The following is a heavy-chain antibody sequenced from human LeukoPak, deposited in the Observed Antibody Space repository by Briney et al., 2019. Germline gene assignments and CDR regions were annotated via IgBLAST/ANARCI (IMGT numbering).Heavy chain of an antibody. CDR2: ISWNSGSI. D-gene: IGHD6-13*01. V-gene: IGHV3-9*01. CDR1: GFTFDDYA. J-gene: IGHJ6*02. CDR3: AKGGHPPEYSSSWYVTDYYYYGMDV. Sequence: GRSLRLSCAASGFTFDDYAMHWVRQAPGKGLEWVSGISWNSGSIGYADSVKGRFTISRDNAKNSLYLQMNSLRAEDTALYYCAKGGHPPEYSSSWYVTDYYYYGMDVWGQGTTVTVSS.